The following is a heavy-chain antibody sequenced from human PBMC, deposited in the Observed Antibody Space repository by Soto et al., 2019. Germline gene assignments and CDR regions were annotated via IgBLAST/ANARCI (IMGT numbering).Heavy chain of an antibody. CDR3: ARLRIATNNYKWFDP. Sequence: LSLTCTVSGGSISSSSYYWAWIRQAPGKGLEWIGSIYYSGSTYYNPSLRSRVTISVDTSKNQFSLKLSSVTAADTAVYYCARLRIATNNYKWFDPWGQGTLVTVSS. D-gene: IGHD2-21*01. CDR2: IYYSGST. V-gene: IGHV4-39*01. J-gene: IGHJ5*02. CDR1: GGSISSSSYY.